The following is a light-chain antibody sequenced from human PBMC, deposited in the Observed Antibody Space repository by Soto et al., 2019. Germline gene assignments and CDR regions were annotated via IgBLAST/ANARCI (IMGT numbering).Light chain of an antibody. CDR2: GAS. CDR1: QIVSSTY. V-gene: IGKV3-20*01. J-gene: IGKJ4*01. CDR3: QQYGVTPPNT. Sequence: IVLTQSPDTLSLSPGERATLSCRASQIVSSTYLAWFQQKPGQAPRLLIYGASTRATGIPDRFSGSGSGKDFTLTISGLEPEDFALYYCQQYGVTPPNTFGGGTKVDIK.